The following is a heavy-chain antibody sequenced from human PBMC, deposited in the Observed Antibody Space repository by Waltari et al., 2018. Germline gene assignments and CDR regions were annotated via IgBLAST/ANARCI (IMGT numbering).Heavy chain of an antibody. J-gene: IGHJ4*02. CDR2: ISWDGGST. CDR1: GFTFDDHA. D-gene: IGHD3-10*01. CDR3: AKDISGGYYGSGSYYFDY. Sequence: EVQLVESGGVVVQPGGSLRLSCAASGFTFDDHAMHWVRQAPGKGREGVSLISWDGGSTDYADSVKGRFTISRDNSKNSLYLQMNSLRAEYTALYYCAKDISGGYYGSGSYYFDYWGQGTLVTVSS. V-gene: IGHV3-43D*04.